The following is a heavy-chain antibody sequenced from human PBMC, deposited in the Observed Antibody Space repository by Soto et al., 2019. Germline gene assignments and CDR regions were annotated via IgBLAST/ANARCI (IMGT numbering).Heavy chain of an antibody. CDR3: ARDDPDRRTFDI. V-gene: IGHV4-59*01. CDR1: GGSISSYY. CDR2: IYYSGST. J-gene: IGHJ3*02. Sequence: PSETLSLTCTVSGGSISSYYWSWIRQPPGKGLEWIGYIYYSGSTNYNPSLKSRVTISVDTSKNQFSLRLSSVTAADTAVYYCARDDPDRRTFDIWGRGTLVTVSS.